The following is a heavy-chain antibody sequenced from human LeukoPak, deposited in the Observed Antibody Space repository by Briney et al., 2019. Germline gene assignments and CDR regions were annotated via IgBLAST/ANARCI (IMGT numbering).Heavy chain of an antibody. J-gene: IGHJ4*02. CDR1: DESFSGSY. V-gene: IGHV4-34*01. Sequence: SETLSLTCAVYDESFSGSYWSWIRQPPGKGLEWIGNIYHSGITYYNHFNSSLKSRVTISIDTSKNQFSLRLTSVTAADTAVYFCATLVSTRYYFDYWGQGTLVTVSS. CDR3: ATLVSTRYYFDY. CDR2: IYHSGIT. D-gene: IGHD5/OR15-5a*01.